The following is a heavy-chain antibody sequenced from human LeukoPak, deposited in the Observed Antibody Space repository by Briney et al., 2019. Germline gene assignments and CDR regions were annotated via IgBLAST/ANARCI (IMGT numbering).Heavy chain of an antibody. CDR3: AKGAYDYIEIGYFDS. CDR1: GFTSTNYA. D-gene: IGHD5-12*01. Sequence: GGSLRLSCAASGFTSTNYAMNWVRQAPGKGLEWVSVRIGSRGRTDYADSVKGRFTIYRDTYKNTLFLQMHSLRAEATAIYYCAKGAYDYIEIGYFDSWGQGTLVTVSS. V-gene: IGHV3-23*01. J-gene: IGHJ4*02. CDR2: RIGSRGRT.